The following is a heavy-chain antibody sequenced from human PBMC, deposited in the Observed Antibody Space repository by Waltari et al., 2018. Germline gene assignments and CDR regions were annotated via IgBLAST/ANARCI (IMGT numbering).Heavy chain of an antibody. CDR1: GFSFRLYW. J-gene: IGHJ3*02. V-gene: IGHV3-7*01. CDR3: ARDDSSSGSYYAFDI. D-gene: IGHD3-22*01. Sequence: EVQLVGSGGGLVQPGGSLRLSCAASGFSFRLYWMSWVRQAPGEGREWGAEIKGDGGQKYYLDSVRGRFSISRDNTKNSVDLQMSSLRAEDTAVYYCARDDSSSGSYYAFDIWGQGTMVAVSS. CDR2: IKGDGGQK.